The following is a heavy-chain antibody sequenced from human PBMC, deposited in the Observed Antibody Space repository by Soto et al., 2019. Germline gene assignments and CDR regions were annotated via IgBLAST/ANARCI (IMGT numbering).Heavy chain of an antibody. Sequence: QVQLVQSGAEVKKPGSSVKVSCKASGGTFSSYTISWVRQAPGQGLEWMGRIIPILGIANYAKKFQGRVTITADKSTSTAYMELRSLRSEDTAVYYCARGRAEGSGSSGNWFDPWGQGTLVTVSS. J-gene: IGHJ5*02. CDR3: ARGRAEGSGSSGNWFDP. CDR2: IIPILGIA. CDR1: GGTFSSYT. V-gene: IGHV1-69*02. D-gene: IGHD3-10*01.